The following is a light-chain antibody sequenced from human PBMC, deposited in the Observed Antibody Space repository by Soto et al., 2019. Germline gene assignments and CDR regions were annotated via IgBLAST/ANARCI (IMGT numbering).Light chain of an antibody. CDR3: QKYNELPLT. CDR1: QSVSNN. V-gene: IGKV3-15*01. Sequence: EIVLTQSPATLSVSPGERATLSCRASQSVSNNLAWYQQKSGQAPRLLIYHASPRATGILARFSGSGSGTELTLTISSLQSEEYAGYYCQKYNELPLTCGGGTKVEIK. J-gene: IGKJ4*02. CDR2: HAS.